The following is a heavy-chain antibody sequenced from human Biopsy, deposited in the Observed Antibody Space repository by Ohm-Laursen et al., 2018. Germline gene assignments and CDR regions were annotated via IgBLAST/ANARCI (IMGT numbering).Heavy chain of an antibody. Sequence: QTLSLTCAVSGDSVSNNDAAWNWIRQSPSRGLEWLGRTYYRTKWYSDSAVSVKSRITISGDTSKNQFSLHLKSVSPDDTAVYYCARGTPTGIPFNWLDPWGQGTLVIVST. D-gene: IGHD1-1*01. CDR3: ARGTPTGIPFNWLDP. CDR2: TYYRTKWYS. V-gene: IGHV6-1*01. J-gene: IGHJ5*02. CDR1: GDSVSNNDAA.